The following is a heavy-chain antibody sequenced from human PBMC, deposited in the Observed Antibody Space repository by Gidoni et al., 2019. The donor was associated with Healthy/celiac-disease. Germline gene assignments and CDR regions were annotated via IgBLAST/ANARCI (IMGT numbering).Heavy chain of an antibody. V-gene: IGHV3-33*01. CDR3: ARVEYCSGGSCYPYYYYGMDV. J-gene: IGHJ6*02. CDR1: GFTFSSYG. D-gene: IGHD2-15*01. Sequence: QVQLVESGGGVVQPGRSLRLSCAASGFTFSSYGMHWVRQAPGKGLGWVAVIWYDGSNKYYADSVKGRFTISRDNSKNTLYLQMNSLRAEDTAVYYCARVEYCSGGSCYPYYYYGMDVWGQGTTVTVSS. CDR2: IWYDGSNK.